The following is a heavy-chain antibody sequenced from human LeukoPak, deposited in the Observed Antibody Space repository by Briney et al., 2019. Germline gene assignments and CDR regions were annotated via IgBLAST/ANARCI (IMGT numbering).Heavy chain of an antibody. V-gene: IGHV4-59*02. D-gene: IGHD2-15*01. CDR1: CCSVPGYF. J-gene: IGHJ4*02. Sequence: SETLSLTRPVFCCSVPGYFLNWVRQPPGKGLEWMGPIYKIGTTNYNPSLKSRLTISADTSKNQFSLQLRSVTAADTAVYYCVIGVGWQPDYWGQGALVTVSS. CDR2: IYKIGTT. CDR3: VIGVGWQPDY.